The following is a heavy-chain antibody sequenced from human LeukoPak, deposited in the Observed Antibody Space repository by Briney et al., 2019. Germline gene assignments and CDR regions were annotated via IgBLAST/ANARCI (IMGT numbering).Heavy chain of an antibody. D-gene: IGHD6-19*01. CDR1: GFIFNNYA. CDR2: ISWNSGSI. CDR3: AKDNRRHYTSGPNPDSLH. J-gene: IGHJ4*02. Sequence: GGSLRLSCAGSGFIFNNYAMHWVRQPPGKGLEWVSGISWNSGSIDYADSVKGRFTISRDNAKNSLYLRMNSLRVEDTAFYYCAKDNRRHYTSGPNPDSLHWGQGALVTVSS. V-gene: IGHV3-9*01.